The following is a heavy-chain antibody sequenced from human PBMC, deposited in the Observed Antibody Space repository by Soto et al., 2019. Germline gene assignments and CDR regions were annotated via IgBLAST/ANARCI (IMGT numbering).Heavy chain of an antibody. Sequence: PSETLSLTCTVSGGSISSSRCHWGWIRQPPGKGLEWIASIKYSGTTFYNPSLKSRVTLSVDTSKNQFALKLSSVTAAETAVYYCARLGGSYAVPHFDYWGQGTQVTVSS. CDR3: ARLGGSYAVPHFDY. J-gene: IGHJ4*02. CDR2: IKYSGTT. V-gene: IGHV4-39*01. CDR1: GGSISSSRCH. D-gene: IGHD1-26*01.